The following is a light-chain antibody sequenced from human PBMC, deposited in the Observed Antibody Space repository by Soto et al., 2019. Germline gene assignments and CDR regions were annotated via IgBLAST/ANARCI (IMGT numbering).Light chain of an antibody. CDR1: QSIANW. CDR3: QQYHTYPLT. V-gene: IGKV1-5*01. J-gene: IGKJ4*01. CDR2: DVS. Sequence: DIQMTQSPSTLSPSVGDRVTITCRASQSIANWLAWYQQKPGKAPKLLIYDVSILESGVPSRFSGSGSGAEFTLTISSLQPDDYATYYCQQYHTYPLTFGGGTKVDIK.